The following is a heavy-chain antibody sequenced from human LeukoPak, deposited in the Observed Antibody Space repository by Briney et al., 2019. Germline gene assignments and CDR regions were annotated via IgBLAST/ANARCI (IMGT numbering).Heavy chain of an antibody. D-gene: IGHD6-6*01. V-gene: IGHV4-34*01. Sequence: KPSETLSLTCAVYGGSFSGYYWSWIRQPPGKGLEWIGEINHSGSTNYNPSLKSRVTISVDTSKNQFSLKLSSVTAADTAVYYCARARIAALNFDYWGQGTLVTVSS. CDR3: ARARIAALNFDY. CDR1: GGSFSGYY. CDR2: INHSGST. J-gene: IGHJ4*02.